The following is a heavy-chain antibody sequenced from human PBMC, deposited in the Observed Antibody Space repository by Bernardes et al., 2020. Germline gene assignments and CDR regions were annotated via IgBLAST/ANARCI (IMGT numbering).Heavy chain of an antibody. CDR2: IYYSGST. Sequence: SETLSLTCTVSGGSISSSSYYWGWIRQPPGKGLEWIGSIYYSGSTYYNPSLKSRVTISVDTSKNQFSLKLSSVTAADTAVYYCATGPGYCSSTSCYPPFYGMDVWGKGTTVTVSS. CDR1: GGSISSSSYY. CDR3: ATGPGYCSSTSCYPPFYGMDV. V-gene: IGHV4-39*01. D-gene: IGHD2-2*01. J-gene: IGHJ6*04.